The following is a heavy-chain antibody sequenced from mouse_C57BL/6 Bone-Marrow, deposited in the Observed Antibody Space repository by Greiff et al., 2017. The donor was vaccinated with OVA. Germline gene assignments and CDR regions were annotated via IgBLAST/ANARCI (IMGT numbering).Heavy chain of an antibody. J-gene: IGHJ3*01. CDR2: IYPRSGNT. D-gene: IGHD1-1*01. Sequence: VQLQQSGAELARPGASVKLSCKASGYTFTSYGISWVKQRTGQGLEWIGEIYPRSGNTYYNEKFKGKATLTADKSSSTAYMELRSLTSEDSAVYFCAMKGYHYGSGGAWFAYWGQGTLVTVSA. CDR1: GYTFTSYG. V-gene: IGHV1-81*01. CDR3: AMKGYHYGSGGAWFAY.